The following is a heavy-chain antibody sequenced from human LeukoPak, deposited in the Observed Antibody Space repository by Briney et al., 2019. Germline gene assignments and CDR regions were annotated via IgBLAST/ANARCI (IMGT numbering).Heavy chain of an antibody. V-gene: IGHV3-23*01. D-gene: IGHD3-3*02. J-gene: IGHJ6*02. CDR2: ISGSGGST. Sequence: GGSLRLSCAASGFTFSSYAMSWVRQARGKGLEWVSAISGSGGSTYYADSVKGRFTISRDNSKNTLYLQMNSLRAEDTAVYYCAKDFSFYYYYGMDVWGQGTTVTVSS. CDR1: GFTFSSYA. CDR3: AKDFSFYYYYGMDV.